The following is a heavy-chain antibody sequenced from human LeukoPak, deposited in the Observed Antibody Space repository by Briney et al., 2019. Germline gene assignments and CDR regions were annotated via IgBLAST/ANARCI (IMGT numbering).Heavy chain of an antibody. Sequence: GGSLRLSCSASGFTFSNYAMSWVRQAPGKGLEWVSSISSSSSYIYYADSVKGRFTISRDNAKNSLYLQMNSLRAEDTAVYYCARVVPARNHYYYMDVWGKGTTVTVSS. CDR3: ARVVPARNHYYYMDV. D-gene: IGHD2-2*01. CDR1: GFTFSNYA. J-gene: IGHJ6*03. V-gene: IGHV3-21*01. CDR2: ISSSSSYI.